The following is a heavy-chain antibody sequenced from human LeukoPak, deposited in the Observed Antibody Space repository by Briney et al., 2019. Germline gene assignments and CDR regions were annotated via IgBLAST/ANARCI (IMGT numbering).Heavy chain of an antibody. Sequence: GGSLRLSCAASGFTFSSYSMNWVRQAPGKGLEWVSYISSSSSPIYYADSVKGRFTISRDNAKNSLYLQMNSLRAEDTAVYYCAREDGYCSGGNCYSYFVSWGQGTLVTVSS. CDR3: AREDGYCSGGNCYSYFVS. V-gene: IGHV3-48*01. CDR1: GFTFSSYS. J-gene: IGHJ4*02. D-gene: IGHD2-15*01. CDR2: ISSSSSPI.